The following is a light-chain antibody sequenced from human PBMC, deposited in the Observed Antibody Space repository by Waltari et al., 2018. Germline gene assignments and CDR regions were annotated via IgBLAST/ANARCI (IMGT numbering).Light chain of an antibody. CDR3: QQYDNLPPLT. Sequence: DIQMTQSPSSLSASVGDRVTITCQASQDISNYLNWYQQQPGKAPKLLLYDASNLAPWVPSRFSGSGSGTDFTFTISSLQPEDIATYYCQQYDNLPPLTFGGGTKVEIK. J-gene: IGKJ4*01. CDR2: DAS. CDR1: QDISNY. V-gene: IGKV1-33*01.